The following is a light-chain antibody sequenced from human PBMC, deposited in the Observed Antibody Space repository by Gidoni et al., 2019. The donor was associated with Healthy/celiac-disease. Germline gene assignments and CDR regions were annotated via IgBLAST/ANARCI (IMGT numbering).Light chain of an antibody. V-gene: IGKV3-11*01. J-gene: IGKJ4*01. CDR3: QQRRNWLT. Sequence: EIVLTQSPATLSLSPGERATLSCRASQRVRSYLAWYQQKPGQAPRLLIYDASNRATGIPARFSGSGSGTDFTLTISSLEPEDFAVYYCQQRRNWLTFGGGTKVEIK. CDR1: QRVRSY. CDR2: DAS.